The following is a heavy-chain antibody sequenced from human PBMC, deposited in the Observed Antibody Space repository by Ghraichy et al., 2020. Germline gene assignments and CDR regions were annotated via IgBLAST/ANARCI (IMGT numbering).Heavy chain of an antibody. CDR2: IRSKAYGGTS. V-gene: IGHV3-49*03. Sequence: GGSLRLSCTASGFTFGDYAMGWFRQPPGRGLEWVGFIRSKAYGGTSEHAASVKGRFTISRDESKTIAYLQMDSLKTDDTAVYYCARDNWNYRGFDYWGQGTLVTVSS. CDR1: GFTFGDYA. J-gene: IGHJ4*02. D-gene: IGHD1-7*01. CDR3: ARDNWNYRGFDY.